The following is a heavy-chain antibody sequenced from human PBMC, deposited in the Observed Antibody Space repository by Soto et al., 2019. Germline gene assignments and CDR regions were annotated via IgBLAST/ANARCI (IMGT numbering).Heavy chain of an antibody. CDR1: GYTFTHYD. CDR3: ARGPGIAVTGMLHWFDP. D-gene: IGHD6-19*01. J-gene: IGHJ5*02. V-gene: IGHV1-3*01. CDR2: INAGNGNT. Sequence: QVQLVQSGAEVKKPGASVKVSCKASGYTFTHYDIPWVRQAPGQRLEWMGWINAGNGNTKYSQDFQGRVTITRDTSASTAYMEVSILSSEDTAVYSLARGPGIAVTGMLHWFDPWGQGTLVTVSS.